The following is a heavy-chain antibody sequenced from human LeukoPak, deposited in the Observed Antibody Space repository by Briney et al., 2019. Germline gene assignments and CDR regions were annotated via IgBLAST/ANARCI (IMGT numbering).Heavy chain of an antibody. J-gene: IGHJ4*02. CDR1: GFTFSSYA. CDR2: ISGSGGST. Sequence: GGSLRLSCAASGFTFSSYAMSWVRQAPGKGLEWASAISGSGGSTYYADSVKGRFTISRDNSKNTLYLQMNSLRAEDTAVYYCAREGYYDFWSGSSPTRPLDYWGQGTLVTVSS. D-gene: IGHD3-3*01. CDR3: AREGYYDFWSGSSPTRPLDY. V-gene: IGHV3-23*01.